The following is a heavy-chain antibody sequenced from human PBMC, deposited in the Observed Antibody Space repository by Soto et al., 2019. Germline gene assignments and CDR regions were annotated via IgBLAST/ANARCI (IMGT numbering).Heavy chain of an antibody. CDR3: AKALRRRDDFDY. Sequence: GGSLRLSCAASGFTFSSYAMSWVRQAPGKGLEWVSAISTSGGSTYHADSVKGRFTISRDNSKNTLFLQMNSLRAEDTAVYYCAKALRRRDDFDYWGQGTLVTVSS. J-gene: IGHJ4*02. V-gene: IGHV3-23*01. CDR1: GFTFSSYA. D-gene: IGHD3-10*01. CDR2: ISTSGGST.